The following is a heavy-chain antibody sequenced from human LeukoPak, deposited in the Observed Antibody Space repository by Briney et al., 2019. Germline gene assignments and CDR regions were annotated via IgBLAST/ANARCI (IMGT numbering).Heavy chain of an antibody. CDR3: ARDNYGGNSNDF. CDR1: GFTFDDFG. Sequence: GGSLRLSCAASGFTFDDFGMSWVRQAPGKGLEWVSSINWNGGGTHYAGSVKGRFTISRDNAKNSLYLQMNSLRAEDTAFYYCARDNYGGNSNDFWGQGTLVTVSS. J-gene: IGHJ4*02. CDR2: INWNGGGT. D-gene: IGHD4-23*01. V-gene: IGHV3-20*04.